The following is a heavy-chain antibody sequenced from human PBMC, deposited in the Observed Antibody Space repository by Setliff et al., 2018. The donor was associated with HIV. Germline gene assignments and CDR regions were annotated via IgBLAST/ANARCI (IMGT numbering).Heavy chain of an antibody. Sequence: SVKVSCKASGVTFTSYTISWVRQAPGQGHEWMGGIIPIFGTANYAQKFQGRVTITADESTSTAYMELSSLRSEDTAVYYCAYDSSGYYLSFDYWGQGTLVTVSS. CDR3: AYDSSGYYLSFDY. CDR2: IIPIFGTA. CDR1: GVTFTSYT. V-gene: IGHV1-69*13. D-gene: IGHD3-22*01. J-gene: IGHJ4*02.